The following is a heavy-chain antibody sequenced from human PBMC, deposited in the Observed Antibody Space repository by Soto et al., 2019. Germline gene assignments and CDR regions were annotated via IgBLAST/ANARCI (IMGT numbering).Heavy chain of an antibody. CDR1: GFTFDDYA. CDR3: AKEVAALAY. Sequence: EVQLVESGGGLVQPGRSLRLSCAASGFTFDDYAMHWVRQAPGKGLEWVSGISWNSGSIGYADSVKGRFTISRDNAKNSLYLQMNSLRAEDTALYYCAKEVAALAYWGQGTLVTVSS. V-gene: IGHV3-9*01. D-gene: IGHD6-13*01. J-gene: IGHJ4*02. CDR2: ISWNSGSI.